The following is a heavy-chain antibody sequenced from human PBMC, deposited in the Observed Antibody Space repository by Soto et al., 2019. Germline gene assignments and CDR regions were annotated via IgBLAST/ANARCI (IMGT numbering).Heavy chain of an antibody. V-gene: IGHV1-69*02. CDR3: ASAGGTYYYDSSGYYSDY. D-gene: IGHD3-22*01. J-gene: IGHJ4*02. CDR1: GGTFSSYT. Sequence: EASVKVSCKASGGTFSSYTISWVRQAPGQGLEWMGRIIPILGIANYAQKFQGRVTITADKSTSTAYMELSSLRSEDTAVYYCASAGGTYYYDSSGYYSDYWGQGTLVTVSS. CDR2: IIPILGIA.